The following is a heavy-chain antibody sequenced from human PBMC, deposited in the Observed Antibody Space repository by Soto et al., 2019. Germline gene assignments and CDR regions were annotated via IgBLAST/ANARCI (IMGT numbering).Heavy chain of an antibody. J-gene: IGHJ4*02. CDR1: GVSSSSGGYS. Sequence: QLQLQESGSGLVKPSQTLSLTCAVSGVSSSSGGYSWGWIRQPPGKGLEWIGYIYHSGSTYYNPSLKSRVTISVDRSKIQFSLKLSSVTAADTAVYYCAAGGGLPRYYWGQGTLVTVSS. V-gene: IGHV4-30-2*01. CDR2: IYHSGST. CDR3: AAGGGLPRYY. D-gene: IGHD5-12*01.